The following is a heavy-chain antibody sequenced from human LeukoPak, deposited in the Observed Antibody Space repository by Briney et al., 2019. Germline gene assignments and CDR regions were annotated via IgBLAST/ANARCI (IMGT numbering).Heavy chain of an antibody. CDR1: GLILSNNS. V-gene: IGHV3-7*01. D-gene: IGHD1-1*01. CDR2: IKQDGSEK. CDR3: VRNRYNLDV. J-gene: IGHJ6*02. Sequence: GGSLRLSCAVAGLILSNNSMTWVRQAPGKGLEWVASIKQDGSEKYYVDSVKGRFTISRDNAKNSLYLEMNSLRAEDTALYYCVRNRYNLDVWGQGTTVTVSS.